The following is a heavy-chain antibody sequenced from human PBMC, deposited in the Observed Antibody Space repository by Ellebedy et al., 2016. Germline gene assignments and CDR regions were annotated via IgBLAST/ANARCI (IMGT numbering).Heavy chain of an antibody. D-gene: IGHD3-10*01. J-gene: IGHJ4*02. CDR2: INHSGST. V-gene: IGHV4-34*01. CDR1: GGSFSGYY. Sequence: SETLSLTXAVYGGSFSGYYWSWIRQPPGKGLEWIGEINHSGSTNYNPSLKSRVTISVDTSKNQFSLKLSSVTAADTAVYYCARHKGRITMVRGATNQLQNYYFDYWGQGTLVTVSS. CDR3: ARHKGRITMVRGATNQLQNYYFDY.